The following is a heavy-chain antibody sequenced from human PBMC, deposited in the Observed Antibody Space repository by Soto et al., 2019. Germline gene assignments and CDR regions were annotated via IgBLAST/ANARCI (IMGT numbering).Heavy chain of an antibody. CDR1: GGSIRGGPYY. D-gene: IGHD1-26*01. CDR3: ARDPPSYGNAFDI. CDR2: IYYSGST. V-gene: IGHV4-61*01. J-gene: IGHJ3*02. Sequence: SETLSLTCTVSGGSIRGGPYYWSWIRQPPGKGLEWIGYIYYSGSTNYNPSLKSRVTISVDTSKNQFSLKLSSVTAADTAVYYCARDPPSYGNAFDIWGQGTMVTVSS.